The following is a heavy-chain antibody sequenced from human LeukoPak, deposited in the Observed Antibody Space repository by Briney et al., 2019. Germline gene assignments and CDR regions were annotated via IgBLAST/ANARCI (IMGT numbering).Heavy chain of an antibody. Sequence: ASVKVSCKASGYTFTGYYMHWVRQAPGQGLEWMGRINPNSGGTNYEQTFQGRVTMTRDTTISTAYMELSRLRSDDTAVYYCARGKHGSGPADYWGQGTLVTVSS. J-gene: IGHJ4*02. D-gene: IGHD3-10*01. CDR3: ARGKHGSGPADY. V-gene: IGHV1-2*06. CDR2: INPNSGGT. CDR1: GYTFTGYY.